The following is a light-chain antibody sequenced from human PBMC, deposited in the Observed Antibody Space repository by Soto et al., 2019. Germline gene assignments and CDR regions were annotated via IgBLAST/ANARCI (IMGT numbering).Light chain of an antibody. V-gene: IGKV3-20*01. Sequence: EIVLTQSPGTLSLSPGERATLSCRASQSVSSSYLAWYQQKPGQPPRLLIYGASSRATGIPDRFGGSGSGTDFTLTIRKLEPEDFAVYYCPYHGSSPQTFGQGTKLEIK. J-gene: IGKJ2*01. CDR2: GAS. CDR1: QSVSSSY. CDR3: PYHGSSPQT.